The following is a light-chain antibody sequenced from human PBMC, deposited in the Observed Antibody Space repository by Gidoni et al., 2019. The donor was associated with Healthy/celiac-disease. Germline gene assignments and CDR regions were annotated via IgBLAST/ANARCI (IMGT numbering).Light chain of an antibody. Sequence: EIGMTQSPATLSVSQGERATLSCRASQSVSSNLAWYQQKPGQAPRLLIYGASTRATGIPARFSGSGSGTEFTLTISSLQSEDFAVYYCQQYNNWPPWTFXQXTKVEIK. CDR2: GAS. J-gene: IGKJ1*01. CDR1: QSVSSN. CDR3: QQYNNWPPWT. V-gene: IGKV3-15*01.